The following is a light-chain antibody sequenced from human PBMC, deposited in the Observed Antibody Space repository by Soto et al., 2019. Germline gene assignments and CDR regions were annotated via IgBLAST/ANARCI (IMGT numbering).Light chain of an antibody. CDR1: SSDIGAYDY. J-gene: IGLJ1*01. Sequence: QSALTQPASLSGSPGQSITISCTGTSSDIGAYDYVSWFQQHPGKAPRLMISEVINRPSGVSNRFSGSKSANTAYLTISGLQVDVEAEYFCCSYTTTSARVFGTGTKVTVL. CDR3: CSYTTTSARV. V-gene: IGLV2-14*01. CDR2: EVI.